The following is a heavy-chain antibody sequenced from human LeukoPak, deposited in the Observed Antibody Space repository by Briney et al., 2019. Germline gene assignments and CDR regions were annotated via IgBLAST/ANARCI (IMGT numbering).Heavy chain of an antibody. CDR1: GFTFSNYA. D-gene: IGHD6-19*01. CDR2: LSGSSGTI. J-gene: IGHJ4*02. V-gene: IGHV3-23*01. Sequence: GGSLRLSCAVSGFTFSNYAMTWVRQPPGKGLEWVSSLSGSSGTIYHADSVKGRFTISRDNSKATLYLQMNSLRAEDTAVYYCARAPQWLLFDYWGQGTLVTVSS. CDR3: ARAPQWLLFDY.